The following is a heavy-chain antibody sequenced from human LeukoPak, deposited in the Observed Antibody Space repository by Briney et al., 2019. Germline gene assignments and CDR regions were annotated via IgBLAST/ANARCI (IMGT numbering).Heavy chain of an antibody. V-gene: IGHV3-66*02. Sequence: GGSLRLSCAASGFDVSSNYMSWVRQAPGKGLEWVSVIYSGGSTYYADSVKGRCTISRDNSKNTLYLQMNSLRAEDTAVYYCARAMAYGRAFDIWGQGTMVTVSS. D-gene: IGHD4-17*01. CDR2: IYSGGST. J-gene: IGHJ3*02. CDR1: GFDVSSNY. CDR3: ARAMAYGRAFDI.